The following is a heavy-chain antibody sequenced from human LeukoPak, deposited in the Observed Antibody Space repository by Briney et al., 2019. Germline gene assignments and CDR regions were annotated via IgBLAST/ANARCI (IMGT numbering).Heavy chain of an antibody. CDR1: GFTFSSYA. CDR3: ARGWTQDAFDI. V-gene: IGHV3-30-3*01. Sequence: GGSQRLSCAASGFTFSSYAMHWVRQAPGKGLEWVAVISYDGSNKYYADSVKGRFTISRDNSKNTLYLQMNSLRAEDTAVYYCARGWTQDAFDIWGQGTMVTVSS. D-gene: IGHD2-15*01. J-gene: IGHJ3*02. CDR2: ISYDGSNK.